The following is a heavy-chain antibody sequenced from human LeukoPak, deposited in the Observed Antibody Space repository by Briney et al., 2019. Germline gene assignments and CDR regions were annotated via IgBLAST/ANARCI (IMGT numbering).Heavy chain of an antibody. CDR3: ARALGGGYPYYFDY. V-gene: IGHV4-4*07. CDR2: ICTSGST. D-gene: IGHD2-15*01. Sequence: PSETLSLTCTVSGGSISSYNWSWIWQPAGKGLQWIERICTSGSTNYDPSLKSRDTMSVETSKNQFALKLSSVPAADTAVYYWARALGGGYPYYFDYWGQGTLVTVSS. CDR1: GGSISSYN. J-gene: IGHJ4*02.